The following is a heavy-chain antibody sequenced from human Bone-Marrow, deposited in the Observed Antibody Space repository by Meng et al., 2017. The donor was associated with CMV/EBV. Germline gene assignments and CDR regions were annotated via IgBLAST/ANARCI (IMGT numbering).Heavy chain of an antibody. Sequence: ASVKVSCKASGYTFTGYYMHWVRQAPGQGLEWMGLINPNSGDTTFTQKFQGRVTMTRDTSISTAYMELSRLRSGDTAVYYCARGQVQCSTINCHDYRFSGMDVWGQGTTVTVSS. CDR1: GYTFTGYY. V-gene: IGHV1-2*02. D-gene: IGHD2/OR15-2a*01. J-gene: IGHJ6*02. CDR2: INPNSGDT. CDR3: ARGQVQCSTINCHDYRFSGMDV.